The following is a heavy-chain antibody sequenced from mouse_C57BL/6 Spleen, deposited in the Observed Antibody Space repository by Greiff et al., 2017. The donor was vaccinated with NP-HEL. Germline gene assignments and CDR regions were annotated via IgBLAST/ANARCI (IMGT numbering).Heavy chain of an antibody. CDR1: GFTFSSYA. J-gene: IGHJ2*01. CDR2: ISDGGSYT. CDR3: ARDRGPPDY. V-gene: IGHV5-4*01. Sequence: EVKLVESGGGLVKPGGSLKLSCAASGFTFSSYAMSWVRQTPEKRLEWVATISDGGSYTYYPDNVKGRFTISRDNAKNNLYLQMSHLKSEDTAMYYCARDRGPPDYWGQGTTLTVSS.